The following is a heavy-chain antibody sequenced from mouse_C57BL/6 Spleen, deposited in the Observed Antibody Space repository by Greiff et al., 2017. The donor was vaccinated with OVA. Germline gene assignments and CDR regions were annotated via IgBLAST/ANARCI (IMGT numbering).Heavy chain of an antibody. Sequence: VQWVESGAELVRPGASVTLSCKASGYTFTDYEMHWVKQTPVHGLEWIGAIDPETGGTAYNQKFKGKAILTADKSSSTAYMELRSLTSEDSAVYYCTRTRDGFAYWGQGTLVTVSA. CDR2: IDPETGGT. V-gene: IGHV1-15*01. CDR1: GYTFTDYE. CDR3: TRTRDGFAY. J-gene: IGHJ3*01.